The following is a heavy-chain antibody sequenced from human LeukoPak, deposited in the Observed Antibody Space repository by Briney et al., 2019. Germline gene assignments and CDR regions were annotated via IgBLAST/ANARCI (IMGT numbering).Heavy chain of an antibody. Sequence: SETLSLTCTASGGSISGYYWSWIRQPPGKGLEWIGYIYYSGSTNYNPSLKSRVTISVDTSQNQFSLKLTSVTAADTAVYYCAKYERSRGPYYTFDYWGQGTLVTVSS. CDR2: IYYSGST. CDR3: AKYERSRGPYYTFDY. V-gene: IGHV4-59*01. D-gene: IGHD3-3*01. CDR1: GGSISGYY. J-gene: IGHJ4*02.